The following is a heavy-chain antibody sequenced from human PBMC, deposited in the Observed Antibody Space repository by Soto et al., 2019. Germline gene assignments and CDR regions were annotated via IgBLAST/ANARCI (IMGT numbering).Heavy chain of an antibody. CDR1: GGSISSGGYY. J-gene: IGHJ3*02. CDR3: ARNGYYDFWSGYYTLDAFDI. D-gene: IGHD3-3*01. CDR2: IYYSGST. V-gene: IGHV4-31*03. Sequence: TSETLSLTCTVSGGSISSGGYYWSWIRQHPGKGLEWIGYIYYSGSTYYNPSLKSRVTISVDTSKNQFSLKLSSVTAADTAVYYCARNGYYDFWSGYYTLDAFDIWGQGTMVTVSS.